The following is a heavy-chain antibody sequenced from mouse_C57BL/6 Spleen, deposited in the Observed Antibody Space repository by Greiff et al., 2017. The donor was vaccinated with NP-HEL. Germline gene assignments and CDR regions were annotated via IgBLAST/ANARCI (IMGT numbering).Heavy chain of an antibody. CDR1: GFTFSSYG. D-gene: IGHD1-1*01. J-gene: IGHJ1*03. V-gene: IGHV5-6*01. Sequence: EVQLQESGGDLVKPGGSLKLSCAASGFTFSSYGMSWVRQTPDKRLEWVATISSGGSYTYYPDSVKGRFTISRDNAKNTLYLQMSSLKSEDTAMYYCARRLSYGGYFDVWGTGTTVTVSS. CDR3: ARRLSYGGYFDV. CDR2: ISSGGSYT.